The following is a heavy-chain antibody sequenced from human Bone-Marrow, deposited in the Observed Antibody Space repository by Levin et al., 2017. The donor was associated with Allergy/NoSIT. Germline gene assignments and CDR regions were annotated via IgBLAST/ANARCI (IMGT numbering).Heavy chain of an antibody. V-gene: IGHV4-59*01. CDR1: GDSISRYY. J-gene: IGHJ6*02. Sequence: SETLSLTCTVSGDSISRYYWSWIQQPPGKGLEWIGYIYYSGSTNYNPSLKSRVTISVDTSKNQFSLDLNFVTAADTAVYYCARDAQTSPTRNYGMDVWGQGTTVTVSS. CDR3: ARDAQTSPTRNYGMDV. CDR2: IYYSGST.